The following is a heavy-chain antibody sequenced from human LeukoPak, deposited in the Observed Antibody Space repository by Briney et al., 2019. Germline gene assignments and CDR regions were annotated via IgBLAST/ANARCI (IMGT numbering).Heavy chain of an antibody. Sequence: SETLSLTCSVSGGSVNSGGYSWNWIRQTPGKGLEWIGYIYNNESTYYTPSLKSRITISVDTSKNQFSLKLSSVTAADTAVYYCARPDYYYYYMDVWGKGTTVTISS. J-gene: IGHJ6*03. CDR2: IYNNEST. CDR3: ARPDYYYYYMDV. CDR1: GGSVNSGGYS. V-gene: IGHV4-30-4*07.